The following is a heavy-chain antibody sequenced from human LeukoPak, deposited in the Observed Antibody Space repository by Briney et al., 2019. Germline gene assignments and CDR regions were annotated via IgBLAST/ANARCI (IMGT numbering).Heavy chain of an antibody. J-gene: IGHJ6*03. CDR2: IYTSGST. CDR3: ARVVDFWACMDV. V-gene: IGHV4-61*02. Sequence: SQTLSLTCTVSGGSISSGSYYWSWIRQPAGKGLEWIGRIYTSGSTNYNPSLKSRVTISVDTSKNQFSLKLSSVTAADTAVYYCARVVDFWACMDVWGKGTTVTVSS. CDR1: GGSISSGSYY. D-gene: IGHD3-3*01.